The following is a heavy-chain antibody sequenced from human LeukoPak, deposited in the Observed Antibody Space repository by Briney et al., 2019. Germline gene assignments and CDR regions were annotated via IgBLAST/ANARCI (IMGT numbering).Heavy chain of an antibody. D-gene: IGHD4-17*01. V-gene: IGHV3-23*01. J-gene: IGHJ6*01. CDR3: AKDGDSTNNYYYYYGMDV. CDR1: GFTFSSYA. CDR2: ISGSGGST. Sequence: GGSLRLSCAASGFTFSSYAMSWVRQAPGKGLEWVSAISGSGGSTYYADSVKGRFTISRDNSKNTLYLQMNSLRAGDTVVYYWAKDGDSTNNYYYYYGMDVWGKGTTVTVSS.